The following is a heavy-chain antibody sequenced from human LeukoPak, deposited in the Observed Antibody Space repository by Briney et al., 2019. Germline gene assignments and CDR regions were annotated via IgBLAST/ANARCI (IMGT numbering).Heavy chain of an antibody. V-gene: IGHV1-69*01. CDR3: ARVHGDYDYYGMDV. J-gene: IGHJ6*04. CDR2: IIPIFGTA. D-gene: IGHD4-17*01. Sequence: SVKISCKASGGTFSSYAISWVRQAPGQGLEWMGGIIPIFGTANYAQKFQGRVTITADGSTSTAYMELSSLRSEDTAEYYCARVHGDYDYYGMDVGGKGTTVTVSS. CDR1: GGTFSSYA.